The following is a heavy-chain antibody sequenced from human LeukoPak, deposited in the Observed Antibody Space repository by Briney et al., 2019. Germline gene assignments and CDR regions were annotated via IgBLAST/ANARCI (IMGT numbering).Heavy chain of an antibody. CDR3: ARGMTNWGTAFDY. Sequence: ASVKVSCKASGYTFTSYDINWVRQATGQGLEWMGWTNPNSGNTGYAQKFQGRVTMTRNTSISTAYMELSSLRSEDTAVYYCARGMTNWGTAFDYWGQGTLVTVSS. V-gene: IGHV1-8*01. CDR1: GYTFTSYD. J-gene: IGHJ4*02. D-gene: IGHD7-27*01. CDR2: TNPNSGNT.